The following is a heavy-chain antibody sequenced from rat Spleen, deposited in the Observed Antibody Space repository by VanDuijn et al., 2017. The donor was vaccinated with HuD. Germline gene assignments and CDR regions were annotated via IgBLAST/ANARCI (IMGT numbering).Heavy chain of an antibody. V-gene: IGHV5-29*01. CDR1: GFTFSDYY. Sequence: EVQLVESDGGLVQPGRSLKLSCAASGFTFSDYYMAWVRQAPTKGLEWVATISYDGSSTYYRDSVKGRFTISRDNAKSTLYLQMDSLRSEDTATYYCARHWGTGGYFDYWGQGVMVTVSS. D-gene: IGHD4-3*01. J-gene: IGHJ2*01. CDR3: ARHWGTGGYFDY. CDR2: ISYDGSST.